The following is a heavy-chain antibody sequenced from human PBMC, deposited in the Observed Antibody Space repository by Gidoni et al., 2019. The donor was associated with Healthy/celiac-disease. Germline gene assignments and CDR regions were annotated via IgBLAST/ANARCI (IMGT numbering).Heavy chain of an antibody. CDR3: AKDHTPWGESYYFDY. J-gene: IGHJ4*02. V-gene: IGHV3-30*18. CDR2: ISYDGSNK. D-gene: IGHD3-16*01. CDR1: GCTFSSYG. Sequence: QVQLVESGGGVVQPGRSLRLACAASGCTFSSYGMHWVRQAPGKGLEWVAVISYDGSNKYYADSVKGRFTISRDNSKNTLYLQMNSLRAEDTAVYYCAKDHTPWGESYYFDYWGQGTLVTVSS.